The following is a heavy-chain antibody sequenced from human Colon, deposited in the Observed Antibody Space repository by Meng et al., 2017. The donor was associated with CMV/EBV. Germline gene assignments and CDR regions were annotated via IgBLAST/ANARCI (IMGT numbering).Heavy chain of an antibody. CDR2: INPNSGGT. CDR1: EYTFTGYY. D-gene: IGHD3-22*01. Sequence: QGQVVQSGAEVKKPGASVKVSCKASEYTFTGYYMHWVRQAPGQGLEWMGWINPNSGGTNYAQKFQGRVTMTRDTSITTAYMELSRLRSDDTAVYYCARDWYPRDRRGSFDYWGQGTLVTVSS. J-gene: IGHJ4*02. V-gene: IGHV1-2*02. CDR3: ARDWYPRDRRGSFDY.